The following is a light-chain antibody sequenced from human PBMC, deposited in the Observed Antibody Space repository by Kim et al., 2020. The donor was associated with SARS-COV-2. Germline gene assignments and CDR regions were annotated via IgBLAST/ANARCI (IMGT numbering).Light chain of an antibody. CDR2: QTS. V-gene: IGKV3-20*01. CDR3: QQYGSSPPYT. CDR1: QHVYKGY. Sequence: IVLTQSPGNLSLSPGEGATLSCRASQHVYKGYLAWYQQRLGQAPRLLIYQTSNRATGIPDRFSGSGSGTDFTLTISRLEPEDFAVYYCQQYGSSPPYTFGQGTNLEI. J-gene: IGKJ2*01.